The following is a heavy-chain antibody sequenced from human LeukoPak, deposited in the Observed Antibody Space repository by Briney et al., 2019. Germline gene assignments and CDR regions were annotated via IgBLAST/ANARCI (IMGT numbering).Heavy chain of an antibody. CDR2: ISDSRAT. CDR1: GGSLSNHY. CDR3: ARDTYYTSGTYYIDYFDS. J-gene: IGHJ4*02. Sequence: SETLSLTCTVSGGSLSNHYWSWVRLPPGKALEWIGYISDSRATLSNPSLESRVTISVDRSNNQFSLKLSSVTAADTAIYYCARDTYYTSGTYYIDYFDSWGQGTLVTVSS. D-gene: IGHD3-10*01. V-gene: IGHV4-59*11.